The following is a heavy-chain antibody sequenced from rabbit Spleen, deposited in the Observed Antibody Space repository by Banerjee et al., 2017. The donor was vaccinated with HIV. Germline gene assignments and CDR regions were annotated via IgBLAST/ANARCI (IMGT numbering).Heavy chain of an antibody. CDR1: GFSLSSSYW. CDR2: IYAGSSGST. CDR3: ARNGGMIDYKV. Sequence: QEQLVESGGGLVQPEGSLTLTCTASGFSLSSSYWICWVRQAPGKGLEWIACIYAGSSGSTYYASWAKGRFTCSKTSSTTVTLQMTSLTAADTATYFCARNGGMIDYKVWGPGTLVTVS. V-gene: IGHV1S45*01. D-gene: IGHD4-2*01. J-gene: IGHJ6*01.